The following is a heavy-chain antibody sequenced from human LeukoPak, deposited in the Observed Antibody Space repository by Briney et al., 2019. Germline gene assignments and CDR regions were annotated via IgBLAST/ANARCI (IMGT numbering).Heavy chain of an antibody. CDR3: ARVNPSNSGFYAY. D-gene: IGHD3-22*01. CDR2: IGPRSDNI. Sequence: PGGSLRLSCAASGFTFSDYFISWIRQAPEKGLEWVSYIGPRSDNINYADSVKGRFTVSRDNAKNSVYLQMNSLRAEDTAVYYCARVNPSNSGFYAYWGQGTLVTVSS. CDR1: GFTFSDYF. J-gene: IGHJ1*01. V-gene: IGHV3-11*04.